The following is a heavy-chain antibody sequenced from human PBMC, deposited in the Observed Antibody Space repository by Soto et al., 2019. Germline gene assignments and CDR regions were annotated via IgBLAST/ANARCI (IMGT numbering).Heavy chain of an antibody. CDR1: GGSISSGGYY. CDR3: ARGHTRCCPWYYYYMDV. Sequence: VQMQESGPGLVKPSQTLSLTCTVSGGSISSGGYYLSWIRQHPGKGLEWIGYIYYSGSTYYNPSLKSRVTISVDTSKKQFSIKLSSVNAADTAVYYCARGHTRCCPWYYYYMDVCGKGTTVTVSS. J-gene: IGHJ6*03. CDR2: IYYSGST. V-gene: IGHV4-31*03. D-gene: IGHD2-2*01.